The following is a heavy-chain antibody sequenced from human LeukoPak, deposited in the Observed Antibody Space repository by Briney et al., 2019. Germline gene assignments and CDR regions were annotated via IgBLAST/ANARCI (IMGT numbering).Heavy chain of an antibody. Sequence: PGGSLRLSCAASGFTFSSYSMSWVRQVPGKGLEWVSSISSSSSYIYYADSVKGRFTISRDNAKNSLYLQMNSLRAEDTAVYYCAEDGAADDFWSGYYVDSWGQGTLVTVSS. CDR1: GFTFSSYS. CDR3: AEDGAADDFWSGYYVDS. CDR2: ISSSSSYI. D-gene: IGHD3-3*01. J-gene: IGHJ4*02. V-gene: IGHV3-21*01.